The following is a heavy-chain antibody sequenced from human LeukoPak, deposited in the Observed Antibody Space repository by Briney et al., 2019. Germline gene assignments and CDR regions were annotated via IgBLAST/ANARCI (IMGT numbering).Heavy chain of an antibody. Sequence: GGSLRLSCAASGFTFSSSGMHWVRQAPGKGLEWVAVLSYDGNNKYYADSVKGRFTISRDNSKNTLYLQLNSLRVEDTAVYYCAKDGTSPIMVRAHAFDIWGQGTMVTVSS. CDR3: AKDGTSPIMVRAHAFDI. D-gene: IGHD3-10*01. V-gene: IGHV3-30*18. CDR2: LSYDGNNK. J-gene: IGHJ3*02. CDR1: GFTFSSSG.